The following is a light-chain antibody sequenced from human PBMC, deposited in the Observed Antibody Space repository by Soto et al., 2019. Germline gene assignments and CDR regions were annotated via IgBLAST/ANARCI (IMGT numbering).Light chain of an antibody. J-gene: IGKJ2*01. CDR1: QNIRSY. V-gene: IGKV1-39*01. Sequence: DIEMTHSPSSLSASVGDRVTITCRTSQNIRSYLNWYQQRPGKAPKLLIYATSSLQSGVPSRFSGSGSGTDFALTISSLQPEDFATYYCQQSYSTPRTFGQGTKVDIK. CDR2: ATS. CDR3: QQSYSTPRT.